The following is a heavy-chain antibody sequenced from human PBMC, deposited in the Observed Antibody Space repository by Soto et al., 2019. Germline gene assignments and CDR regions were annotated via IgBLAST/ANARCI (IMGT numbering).Heavy chain of an antibody. J-gene: IGHJ4*02. CDR3: VRCIVGHYYFDY. CDR1: GFTFIDDA. Sequence: PGGSLRLSCAASGFTFIDDARSWVRQAPGKGPEWVSTILGSGANTYYPDSVKGRFTLSRDNSRNTLDLQLNSLRAEDTAVYYCVRCIVGHYYFDYWGQGTPVTVS. D-gene: IGHD1-26*01. V-gene: IGHV3-23*01. CDR2: ILGSGANT.